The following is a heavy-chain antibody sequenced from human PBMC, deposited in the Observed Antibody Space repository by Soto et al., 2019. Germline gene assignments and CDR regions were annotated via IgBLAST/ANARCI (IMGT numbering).Heavy chain of an antibody. Sequence: PSETLSLTCTFSGGSNSSYNRSWQRQPAGKGLWWIGRMYTRGSTSYNPSRNSRVTMSVDTSKNQFSLKLSSVTAADTAAYYCARACSSNSCYDVFDYWGQGTLVTVS. D-gene: IGHD2-2*01. CDR3: ARACSSNSCYDVFDY. CDR2: MYTRGST. CDR1: GGSNSSYN. J-gene: IGHJ4*02. V-gene: IGHV4-4*07.